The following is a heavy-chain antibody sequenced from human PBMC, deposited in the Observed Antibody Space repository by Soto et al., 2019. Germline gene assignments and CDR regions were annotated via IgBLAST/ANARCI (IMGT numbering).Heavy chain of an antibody. V-gene: IGHV3-30*03. D-gene: IGHD3-10*01. CDR1: GFTFSSYG. Sequence: PGGSLRLSCAASGFTFSSYGMHWVRQAPGKGLEWVAVISYDGSNKYYADSVKGRFTISRDNSKNTLYLQMNSLRAEDTAVYYWAENPEVGCHLNGMDVWGQGTTVTVSS. J-gene: IGHJ6*02. CDR3: AENPEVGCHLNGMDV. CDR2: ISYDGSNK.